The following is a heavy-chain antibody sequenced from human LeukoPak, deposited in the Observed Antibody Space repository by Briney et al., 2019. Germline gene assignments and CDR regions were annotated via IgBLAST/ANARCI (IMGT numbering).Heavy chain of an antibody. Sequence: SETLSLTCTVSGGSISEYHWSWIRQSPGKGLEWIGYIYSSGSTNYNPSLKSRVTISVDTSKNQFSLKLSSVTAADTAVYYCASAPQLLRAYYWGQGTLVTVSS. D-gene: IGHD3-10*01. CDR1: GGSISEYH. J-gene: IGHJ4*02. V-gene: IGHV4-59*01. CDR2: IYSSGST. CDR3: ASAPQLLRAYY.